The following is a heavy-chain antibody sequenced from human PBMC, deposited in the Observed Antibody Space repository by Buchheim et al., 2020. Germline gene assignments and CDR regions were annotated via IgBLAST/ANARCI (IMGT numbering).Heavy chain of an antibody. J-gene: IGHJ4*02. CDR1: GYSFINFG. CDR2: MNPNSGNT. D-gene: IGHD3-22*01. Sequence: QVYLVQSGAEVKKPGASVEVSCKASGYSFINFGISWVRQAPGQGLEWMGWMNPNSGNTGYAQKFLGRVTMTRDTSISTAYMELSGLTSEDTAVYYCSRRSSGWRDWGQGTL. V-gene: IGHV1-8*01. CDR3: SRRSSGWRD.